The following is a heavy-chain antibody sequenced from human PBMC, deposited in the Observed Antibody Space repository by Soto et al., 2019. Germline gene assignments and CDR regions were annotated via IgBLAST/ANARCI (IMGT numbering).Heavy chain of an antibody. J-gene: IGHJ4*02. CDR2: INTGSSTT. CDR3: ARDREDFLRIFDC. Sequence: EVQLVESGGGLIQPGGSLRLSCAASGFTFSHYNMNWVRQAPGKGLEWIAYINTGSSTTSYADSVEGRFTISRENAKNSLELEMNSLTAEDTAVYYCARDREDFLRIFDCWGRGTLVSVSS. CDR1: GFTFSHYN. V-gene: IGHV3-48*01. D-gene: IGHD3-3*01.